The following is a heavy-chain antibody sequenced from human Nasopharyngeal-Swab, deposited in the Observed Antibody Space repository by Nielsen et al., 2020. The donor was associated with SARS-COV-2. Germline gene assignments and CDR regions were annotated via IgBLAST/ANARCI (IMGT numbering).Heavy chain of an antibody. Sequence: GESLKISCAASGFTFSSYWMHWVRQAPGKGLVWVSRINSDGSSTSYADSVKGRFTISRDNAKNTLYLQMNSLRAEDTAVYYCARDPIVVVVAATGWFDPRGQGTLVTVSS. V-gene: IGHV3-74*01. CDR1: GFTFSSYW. J-gene: IGHJ5*02. D-gene: IGHD2-15*01. CDR2: INSDGSST. CDR3: ARDPIVVVVAATGWFDP.